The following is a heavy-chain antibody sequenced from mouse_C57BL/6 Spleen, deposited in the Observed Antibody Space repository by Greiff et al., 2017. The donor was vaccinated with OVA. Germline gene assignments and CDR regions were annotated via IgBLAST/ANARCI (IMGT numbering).Heavy chain of an antibody. D-gene: IGHD1-1*01. CDR1: GYTFTGYW. Sequence: QVQLQQSGAELMKPGASVKLSCKATGYTFTGYWIEWVKQRPGHGLEWIGEILPGSGSTNYNEKFKGKATFTADTSSNTAYMQLSSLTTEDSAIYYCARWGITTVVATNYFDYWGQGTTLTVSS. J-gene: IGHJ2*01. CDR2: ILPGSGST. V-gene: IGHV1-9*01. CDR3: ARWGITTVVATNYFDY.